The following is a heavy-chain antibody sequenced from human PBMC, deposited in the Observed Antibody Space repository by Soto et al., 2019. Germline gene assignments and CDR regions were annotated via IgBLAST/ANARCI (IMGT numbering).Heavy chain of an antibody. CDR2: ISYDGSNK. CDR3: AKDRFWQWLPPGGFDY. D-gene: IGHD6-19*01. J-gene: IGHJ4*02. Sequence: GGSLRLSCAASGFTFSSYGMHWVRQAPGKGLEWVAVISYDGSNKYYADSVKGRFTISRDNSKNTLYPQMNSLRAEDTAVYYCAKDRFWQWLPPGGFDYWGQGTLATVSS. CDR1: GFTFSSYG. V-gene: IGHV3-30*18.